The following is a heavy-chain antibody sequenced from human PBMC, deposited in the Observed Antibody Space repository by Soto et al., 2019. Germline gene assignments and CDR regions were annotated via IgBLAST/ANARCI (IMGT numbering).Heavy chain of an antibody. Sequence: GGSLRLSCAASGFTFSSYSMNWVRQAPGKGLEWVSSITGSSSHIYYADSVRGRFTISRDNAKNSLYLQMDSLRAEDTAVYYCARVNIIMFGGIIVNYLDYCGQGTLVTGSS. J-gene: IGHJ4*02. D-gene: IGHD3-16*02. CDR3: ARVNIIMFGGIIVNYLDY. CDR1: GFTFSSYS. V-gene: IGHV3-21*01. CDR2: ITGSSSHI.